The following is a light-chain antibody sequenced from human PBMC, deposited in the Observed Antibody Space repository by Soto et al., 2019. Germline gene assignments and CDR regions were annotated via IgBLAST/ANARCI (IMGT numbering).Light chain of an antibody. V-gene: IGKV3-20*01. J-gene: IGKJ1*01. Sequence: IVFTQSPGTLSLSPGERATLSCSASQSVSNNYLAWYQQKPGQAPRLLIYGASNRATGIPDRFSGSGSGTDFTLTISRLEPEHFAVYYCQQYGRSGTFGQGTKVDIK. CDR3: QQYGRSGT. CDR1: QSVSNNY. CDR2: GAS.